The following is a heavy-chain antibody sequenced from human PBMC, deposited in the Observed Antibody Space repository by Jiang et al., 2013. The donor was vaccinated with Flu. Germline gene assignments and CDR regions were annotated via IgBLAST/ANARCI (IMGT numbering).Heavy chain of an antibody. CDR3: ARGPFGNEDCGGSTCVLSFGY. V-gene: IGHV4-59*01. Sequence: TCIVSGGSISSYYWSWIRQPPGKGLEWIGYIYHTGTTNYIPSLRSRVTISLDTSRNQFSLRLSSVTAADTAVYYCARGPFGNEDCGGSTCVLSFGYWGQGTLVTVSP. D-gene: IGHD2-21*01. CDR1: GGSISSYY. CDR2: IYHTGTT. J-gene: IGHJ4*02.